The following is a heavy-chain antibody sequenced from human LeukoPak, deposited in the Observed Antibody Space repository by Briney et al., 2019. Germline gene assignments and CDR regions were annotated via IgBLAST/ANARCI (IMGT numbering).Heavy chain of an antibody. CDR2: IIPVRDIP. J-gene: IGHJ5*02. Sequence: SVKVSCKASGGTFSSYAINWVRQAPGQGLEWMGRIIPVRDIPRYAQKFQGRIMITADKSTSTAYMELSSLISEDSAVYYCALGSGYYSPDHWGQGTLVTVSS. D-gene: IGHD3-22*01. V-gene: IGHV1-69*04. CDR3: ALGSGYYSPDH. CDR1: GGTFSSYA.